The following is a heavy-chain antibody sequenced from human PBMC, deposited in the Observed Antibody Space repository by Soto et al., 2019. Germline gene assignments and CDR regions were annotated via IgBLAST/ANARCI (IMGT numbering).Heavy chain of an antibody. CDR2: TSYTGNH. J-gene: IGHJ5*02. CDR1: GGSVTSHH. Sequence: SETLSLTCFVSGGSVTSHHWSWIPHFPRQGLEWIAYTSYTGNHNYNPSLQSRVPISLDTPKNQLSLKLTSMTGADTAVYYCARDMHARFTHYFDPWGQGTLVTVSS. CDR3: ARDMHARFTHYFDP. D-gene: IGHD1-26*01. V-gene: IGHV4-59*02.